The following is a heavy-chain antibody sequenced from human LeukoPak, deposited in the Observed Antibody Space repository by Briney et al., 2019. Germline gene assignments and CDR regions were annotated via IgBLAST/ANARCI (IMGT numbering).Heavy chain of an antibody. J-gene: IGHJ4*02. Sequence: SQTLSLTCTASGGSISSGSYYWSWIRQPAGKGLEWIGRIYTSGSTNYNPSLKSRVTISVDTSKNQFSLKLSSVTAADTAVYYCAAETYDFWSGYSYYFDYWGQGTLVTVSS. CDR1: GGSISSGSYY. V-gene: IGHV4-61*02. CDR3: AAETYDFWSGYSYYFDY. D-gene: IGHD3-3*01. CDR2: IYTSGST.